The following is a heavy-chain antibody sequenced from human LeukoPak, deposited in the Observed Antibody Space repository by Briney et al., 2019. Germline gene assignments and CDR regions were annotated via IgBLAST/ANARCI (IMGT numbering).Heavy chain of an antibody. CDR1: GFTFSSYA. CDR3: AKMSGWYQAGY. D-gene: IGHD6-19*01. J-gene: IGHJ4*02. CDR2: ISGSGGSA. Sequence: GGSLRLSCAASGFTFSSYAMSWVRQAPGKGLEWVSAISGSGGSAYYADSVKGRFTISRDNSKNTLYLQMNSLRAEDTAVYYCAKMSGWYQAGYWGQGTLVTVSS. V-gene: IGHV3-23*01.